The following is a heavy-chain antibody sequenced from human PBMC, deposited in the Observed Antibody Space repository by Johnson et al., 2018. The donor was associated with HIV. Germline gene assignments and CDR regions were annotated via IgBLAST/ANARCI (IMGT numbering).Heavy chain of an antibody. CDR3: ARENGGGAFDI. CDR2: IGTAGDK. D-gene: IGHD3-10*01. J-gene: IGHJ3*02. V-gene: IGHV3-13*01. CDR1: GFTFRSYG. Sequence: VQLVESGGGVVQPGGSLRLSCEASGFTFRSYGMNWVRQATGKGLEWVSAIGTAGDKYYPGSVKGRLTISREKAKNPWYIQMNSLRAGDTAVYYCARENGGGAFDIWGQGTMVTVSS.